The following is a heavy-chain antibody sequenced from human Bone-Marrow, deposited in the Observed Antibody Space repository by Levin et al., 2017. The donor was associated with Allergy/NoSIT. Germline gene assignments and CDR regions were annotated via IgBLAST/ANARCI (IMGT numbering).Heavy chain of an antibody. CDR1: GFTFSTSA. J-gene: IGHJ4*02. CDR2: IAVGSAKT. V-gene: IGHV1-58*01. Sequence: KISCKASGFTFSTSAVQWVRQARGQRLEWIGWIAVGSAKTNYAQKFQERVTIIRDMSTTTAYMELSSLRYEDTAVYYCAANGVRQNYNSIEWGQGTLVTVSS. D-gene: IGHD5-24*01. CDR3: AANGVRQNYNSIE.